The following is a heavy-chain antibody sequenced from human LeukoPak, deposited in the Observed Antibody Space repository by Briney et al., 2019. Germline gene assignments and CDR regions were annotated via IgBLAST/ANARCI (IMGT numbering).Heavy chain of an antibody. D-gene: IGHD1-26*01. CDR2: IYYSGST. J-gene: IGHJ4*02. Sequence: PSETLSLTCTVSGGSISSSSYYWGWIRQPPGKGLEWIGSIYYSGSTYYNPSLKSRVTISVDTSKNQFSLKLSSVTAADTAVYYCAREPLGVVDYWGQGTLVTVSS. CDR3: AREPLGVVDY. V-gene: IGHV4-39*07. CDR1: GGSISSSSYY.